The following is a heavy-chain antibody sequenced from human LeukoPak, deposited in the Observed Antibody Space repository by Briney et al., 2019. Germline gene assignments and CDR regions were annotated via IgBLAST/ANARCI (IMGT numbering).Heavy chain of an antibody. CDR2: ISGSGGST. CDR1: GFTFSSYG. J-gene: IGHJ6*03. CDR3: ARVLEDIVVVPAADPTLYYYYYYMDV. D-gene: IGHD2-2*01. Sequence: GGSLRLSCAASGFTFSSYGMSWVRQAPGKGLEWVSAISGSGGSTYYADSVKGRFTISRDNSKNTLYLQMNSLRAEDTAVYYCARVLEDIVVVPAADPTLYYYYYYMDVWGKGATVTISS. V-gene: IGHV3-23*01.